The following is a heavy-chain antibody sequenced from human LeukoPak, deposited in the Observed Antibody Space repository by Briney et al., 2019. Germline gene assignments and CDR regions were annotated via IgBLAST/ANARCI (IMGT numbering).Heavy chain of an antibody. V-gene: IGHV4-61*01. J-gene: IGHJ4*02. CDR2: IYYSGST. CDR1: GGSVSSGSYY. CDR3: AIADQYSYGYRFDY. Sequence: PSETLSLTCTVSGGSVSSGSYYWSWIRQPPGKGLEWIGYIYYSGSTNYNPSLKSRVTISVDTSKNQFSLKLSSVTAADTAVYYCAIADQYSYGYRFDYWGQGTLVTVSS. D-gene: IGHD5-18*01.